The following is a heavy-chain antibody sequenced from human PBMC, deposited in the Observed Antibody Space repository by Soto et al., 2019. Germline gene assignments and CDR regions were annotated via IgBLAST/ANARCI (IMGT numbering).Heavy chain of an antibody. CDR2: IYPGDSDT. D-gene: IGHD3-22*01. CDR1: GYSFTSYW. CDR3: ARQGYDSSGYYYGDYYYYYGMDV. V-gene: IGHV5-51*01. Sequence: GESLKISCKGSGYSFTSYWIGWVRQMPGKGLEWMGIIYPGDSDTRYSPPFQGQVTISADKSISTAYLQWSSLKASDTAMYYCARQGYDSSGYYYGDYYYYYGMDVWGQGTTVTVSS. J-gene: IGHJ6*02.